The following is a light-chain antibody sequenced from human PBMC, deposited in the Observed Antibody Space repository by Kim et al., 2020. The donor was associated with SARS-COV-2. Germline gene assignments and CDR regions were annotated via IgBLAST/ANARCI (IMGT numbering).Light chain of an antibody. CDR1: QSDSSSY. V-gene: IGKV3D-7*01. Sequence: LGPRGSVTLNYRASQSDSSSYLTWYQQKPGQAPRLQIYGANTRATGITARFRDSRYGTDFTNTISSLQPEDFAVYYCQQDYNLLTFGGRPKVDIK. J-gene: IGKJ4*01. CDR3: QQDYNLLT. CDR2: GAN.